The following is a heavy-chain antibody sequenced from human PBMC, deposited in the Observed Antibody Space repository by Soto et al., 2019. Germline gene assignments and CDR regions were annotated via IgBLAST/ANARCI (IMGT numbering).Heavy chain of an antibody. CDR3: AVSHCGGDCPLDY. CDR2: MNPNSGNA. D-gene: IGHD2-21*02. V-gene: IGHV1-8*01. Sequence: ASVKVSCKASGYTFTSYDINWVRQATGQGLEWMGWMNPNSGNAGYAQKFQGRVTMTRNTSISTAYMELSSLRSEDTAVYYCAVSHCGGDCPLDYWGQGTLVTVSS. CDR1: GYTFTSYD. J-gene: IGHJ4*02.